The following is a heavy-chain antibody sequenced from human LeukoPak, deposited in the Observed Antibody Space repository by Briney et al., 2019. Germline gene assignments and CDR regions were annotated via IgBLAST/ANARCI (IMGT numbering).Heavy chain of an antibody. J-gene: IGHJ6*03. V-gene: IGHV4-61*02. CDR3: ARVRYLDSSSWYGDYYYYYMDV. CDR2: IYTSGST. Sequence: SETLSLTCTVSGGSISSGSYYWSWIRQPAGKGLEWIGRIYTSGSTNYNPSLKSRVTMSVDTSKNQFSLKLSSVTAADTAVYYCARVRYLDSSSWYGDYYYYYMDVWGKGTTVTISS. D-gene: IGHD6-13*01. CDR1: GGSISSGSYY.